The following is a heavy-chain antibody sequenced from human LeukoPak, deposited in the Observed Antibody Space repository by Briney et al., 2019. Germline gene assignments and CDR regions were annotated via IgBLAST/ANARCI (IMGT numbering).Heavy chain of an antibody. Sequence: GESLKISCKGSGYTFSSYWIGWVRQMPGKGLEWMGIIYPSDSDTRYSPSFQGQVTISADKSISTAYLQWSSLRAEDTAVYYCAKGDVVVVAATAAQDYWGQGTLVTVSS. J-gene: IGHJ4*02. D-gene: IGHD2-15*01. V-gene: IGHV5-51*01. CDR1: GYTFSSYW. CDR3: AKGDVVVVAATAAQDY. CDR2: IYPSDSDT.